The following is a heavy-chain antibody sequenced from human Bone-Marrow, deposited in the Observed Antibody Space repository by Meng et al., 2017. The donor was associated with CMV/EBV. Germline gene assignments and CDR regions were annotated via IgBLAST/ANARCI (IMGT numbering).Heavy chain of an antibody. Sequence: GESLKISCAASGFTFSSYWMSWVRQAPGKGLEWVANIKQDGSEKYYVDSVKGRFTISRDNAKNSLYLQMNSLRAEDTAVYYCARVNSSGSGLYNYYYYYGMDVWGQGTTVTVSS. D-gene: IGHD6-19*01. V-gene: IGHV3-7*01. CDR2: IKQDGSEK. J-gene: IGHJ6*02. CDR1: GFTFSSYW. CDR3: ARVNSSGSGLYNYYYYYGMDV.